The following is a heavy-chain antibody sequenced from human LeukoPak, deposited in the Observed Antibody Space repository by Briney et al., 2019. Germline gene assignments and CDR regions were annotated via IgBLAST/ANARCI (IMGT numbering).Heavy chain of an antibody. J-gene: IGHJ4*02. V-gene: IGHV1-69*05. Sequence: GASVKVSCKASRGTFSTYAVNWVRQAPGQGLEWMGGIIPLFGTANHAQKFRGRVTITTDESKSTAYMQLSSLRSEDTGIYCCARVFARGGEITGSYYYYWGQGTLVTVSS. CDR3: ARVFARGGEITGSYYYY. D-gene: IGHD3-10*01. CDR1: RGTFSTYA. CDR2: IIPLFGTA.